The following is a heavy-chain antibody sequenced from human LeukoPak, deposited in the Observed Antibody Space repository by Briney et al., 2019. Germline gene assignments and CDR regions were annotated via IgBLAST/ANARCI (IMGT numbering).Heavy chain of an antibody. CDR3: ARLEYCSSTSCYPFDY. V-gene: IGHV1-18*04. J-gene: IGHJ4*02. CDR2: ISAYNGNT. Sequence: ASVKVSCKASGYTFTGYYMHWVRQAPGQGLEWMGWISAYNGNTNYAQKLQGRVTMTTDTSTSTAYMELRSLRSDDTAVYYCARLEYCSSTSCYPFDYWGQGTLVTVSS. CDR1: GYTFTGYY. D-gene: IGHD2-2*01.